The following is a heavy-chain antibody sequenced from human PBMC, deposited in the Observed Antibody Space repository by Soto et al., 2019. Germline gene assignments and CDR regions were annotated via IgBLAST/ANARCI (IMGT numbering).Heavy chain of an antibody. Sequence: QVQLQESGPGLVKPSGTLSLTCAVSGGSISSSNWWSWVRQPPGKGLEWIGEIYHSGSTNYNPSLQSRVTISVDKSKNQFSLKPSCVTAADTAVYYGARAAMGGSSWPFDYWGQGTLVTVSS. D-gene: IGHD6-13*01. J-gene: IGHJ4*02. V-gene: IGHV4-4*02. CDR2: IYHSGST. CDR3: ARAAMGGSSWPFDY. CDR1: GGSISSSNW.